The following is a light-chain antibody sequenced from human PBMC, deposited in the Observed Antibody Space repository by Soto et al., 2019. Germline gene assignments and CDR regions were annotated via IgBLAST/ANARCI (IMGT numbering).Light chain of an antibody. Sequence: IVMTQSTGPLSLSPGEGATLSCMSSQSIHGNYFAWYQQKPGQAPRLLFYSASSRVTGIPGRFTASWPGTDCTLTISRLEPEDVSVYICQQYGKLPFTFVGGTKVDI. J-gene: IGKJ4*01. CDR3: QQYGKLPFT. V-gene: IGKV3-20*01. CDR2: SAS. CDR1: QSIHGNY.